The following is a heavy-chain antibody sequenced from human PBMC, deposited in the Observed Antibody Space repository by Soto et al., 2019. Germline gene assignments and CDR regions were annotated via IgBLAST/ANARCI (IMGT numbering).Heavy chain of an antibody. Sequence: ASVKVSCKASGYTFTSYDIIWVRKAPGQGLEWMGWMNPKNDNTASGQRFQGRLTLTRNTSITTAYMELTSLTSEDTAVYFCAPSDAIALAYDIRGQGTMVTVSS. CDR1: GYTFTSYD. V-gene: IGHV1-8*01. J-gene: IGHJ3*02. CDR3: APSDAIALAYDI. CDR2: MNPKNDNT. D-gene: IGHD2-8*01.